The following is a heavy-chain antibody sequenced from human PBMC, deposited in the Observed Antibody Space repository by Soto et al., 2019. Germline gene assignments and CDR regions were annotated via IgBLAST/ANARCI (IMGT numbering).Heavy chain of an antibody. CDR3: ARDPANYYDSSGFDY. Sequence: ASVKVSCKASGYTFTSYYMHWVRQAPGQGLEWMGIINPSGGSTSYAQKFQGRVTMTRDTSTSTVYMELSSLRSEDTAVYYCARDPANYYDSSGFDYWGQGTRVTVSS. D-gene: IGHD3-22*01. V-gene: IGHV1-46*01. J-gene: IGHJ4*02. CDR2: INPSGGST. CDR1: GYTFTSYY.